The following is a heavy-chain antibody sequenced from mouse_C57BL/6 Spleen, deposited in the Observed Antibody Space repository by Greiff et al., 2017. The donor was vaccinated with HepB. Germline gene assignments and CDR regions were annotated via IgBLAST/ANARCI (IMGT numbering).Heavy chain of an antibody. CDR2: IWGDGST. CDR3: AKRKWDYYGSSYDWYFDV. Sequence: VKLVESGPGLVAPSQRLSITCTVSGFSLTSYGVSWVRQPPGKGLEWLGVIWGDGSTNYHSALISRLSISKDNSKSQVFLKLNSLQTDDTATYYCAKRKWDYYGSSYDWYFDVWGTGTTVTVSS. CDR1: GFSLTSYG. D-gene: IGHD1-1*01. J-gene: IGHJ1*03. V-gene: IGHV2-3*01.